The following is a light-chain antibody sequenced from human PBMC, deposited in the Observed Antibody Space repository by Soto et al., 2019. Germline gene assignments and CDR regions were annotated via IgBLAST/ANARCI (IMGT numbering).Light chain of an antibody. CDR1: QSLVYSDGNTY. J-gene: IGKJ1*01. CDR3: LQFGHFPRT. V-gene: IGKV2-24*01. CDR2: QVY. Sequence: IVLTQTPLSLPVTLGQPASISCRSSQSLVYSDGNTYLRWLQQRPGQPPRLLIYQVYNRFSGVLDRFSGSGAGTDFTLKISRVEAEDVGVYYCLQFGHFPRTFGQGNKV.